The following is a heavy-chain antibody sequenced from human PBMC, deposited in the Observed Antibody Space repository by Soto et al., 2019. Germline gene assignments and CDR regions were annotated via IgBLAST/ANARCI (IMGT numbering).Heavy chain of an antibody. CDR1: GDSVSNNSAS. CDR2: TYYRSKWYN. CDR3: SRMDGSNWYFDN. J-gene: IGHJ4*02. Sequence: PSQTLSLTCAISGDSVSNNSASWNWFRQSPSRGLEWLGRTYYRSKWYNDYAVSVTGRITINLDTPKNQFSLQMNSVTPEDTAVYYCSRMDGSNWYFDNWGQGTLVTVSS. V-gene: IGHV6-1*01. D-gene: IGHD6-13*01.